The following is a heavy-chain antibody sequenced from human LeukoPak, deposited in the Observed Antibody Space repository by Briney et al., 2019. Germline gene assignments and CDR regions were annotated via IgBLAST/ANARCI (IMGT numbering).Heavy chain of an antibody. CDR2: IKGKTDGGTT. J-gene: IGHJ4*02. CDR3: TTDQSPTYYYDSSGYYFDY. CDR1: GFTFSNAW. V-gene: IGHV3-15*01. D-gene: IGHD3-22*01. Sequence: PGGSLRLSCAASGFTFSNAWMSWVRQAPGKGLAWVGRIKGKTDGGTTDYAAPVKGRFTISRDDSKNTLYLQMNSLKTEDTAVYYCTTDQSPTYYYDSSGYYFDYWGQGTLVTVSS.